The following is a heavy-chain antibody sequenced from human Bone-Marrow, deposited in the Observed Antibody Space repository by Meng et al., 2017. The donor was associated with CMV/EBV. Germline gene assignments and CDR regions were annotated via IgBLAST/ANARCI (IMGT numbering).Heavy chain of an antibody. J-gene: IGHJ4*02. CDR3: ARAQYVGYCRYSGGWGYFDH. Sequence: SCIVSGGSINNNYWSWIRQPPGSGLEWSGNIYTLGSTNYTHSFKTRVTVSVDMSKSQFYLKLNSVTAADTAVYYCARAQYVGYCRYSGGWGYFDHWGQGRLVTVSS. D-gene: IGHD1-26*01. CDR2: IYTLGST. CDR1: GGSINNNY. V-gene: IGHV4-59*01.